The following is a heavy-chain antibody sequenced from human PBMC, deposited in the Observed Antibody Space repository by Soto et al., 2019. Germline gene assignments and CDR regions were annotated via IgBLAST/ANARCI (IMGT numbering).Heavy chain of an antibody. J-gene: IGHJ4*02. CDR3: ATNTWGYNYFDY. CDR2: ISDSGFRT. D-gene: IGHD3-16*01. V-gene: IGHV3-23*01. CDR1: GFIFRNYA. Sequence: PGGSLRLSCAASGFIFRNYAMSWVRQAPGKGLEGVSTISDSGFRTDYADSVKGRFTISRDNSKNTLYLEMNSLRAEDTAVYYCATNTWGYNYFDYWGQATLVTVYS.